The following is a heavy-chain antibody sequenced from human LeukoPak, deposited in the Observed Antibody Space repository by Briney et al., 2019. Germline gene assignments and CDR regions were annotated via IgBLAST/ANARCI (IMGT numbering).Heavy chain of an antibody. V-gene: IGHV1-69*13. J-gene: IGHJ6*03. Sequence: SVKVSCKASGGTFSSYAISWVRQAPGQGLEWMGGIIPIFGTANYAQKFQGRVTITADESMSTAYMELSSLRSEDTAVYYCASGDCSSTSCHAIGYFSYYYYMDVWGKGTTVTVSS. CDR1: GGTFSSYA. CDR3: ASGDCSSTSCHAIGYFSYYYYMDV. D-gene: IGHD2-2*01. CDR2: IIPIFGTA.